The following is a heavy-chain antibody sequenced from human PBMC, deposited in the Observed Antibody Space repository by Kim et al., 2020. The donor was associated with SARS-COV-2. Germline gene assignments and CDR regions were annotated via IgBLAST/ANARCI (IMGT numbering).Heavy chain of an antibody. J-gene: IGHJ2*01. Sequence: SETLSLTCTVSSASISNYYWTWIRQPPGKELEWIGFIESSGGTSYNPSLKSRVTFSVDTSRTQFSLKLTSVSAADTAVYYCARGPTRGYWYFELWGRGT. CDR2: IESSGGT. CDR3: ARGPTRGYWYFEL. D-gene: IGHD2-8*02. CDR1: SASISNYY. V-gene: IGHV4-59*01.